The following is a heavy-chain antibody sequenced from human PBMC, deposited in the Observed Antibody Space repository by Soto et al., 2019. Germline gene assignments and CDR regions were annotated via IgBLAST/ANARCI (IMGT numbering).Heavy chain of an antibody. J-gene: IGHJ4*02. CDR3: AADLVGHSRIIYY. Sequence: EVQLLESGGGLVEPGGSLRVSCAVSGIIFSDAWLNWVRQAPGEGLEWVGRVKPKSAGETKDYAEPVKGRFTISRDDSENTLSLEMYSLKIEDTAVDYCAADLVGHSRIIYYWGQGALVTVSS. V-gene: IGHV3-15*07. CDR2: VKPKSAGETK. CDR1: GIIFSDAW.